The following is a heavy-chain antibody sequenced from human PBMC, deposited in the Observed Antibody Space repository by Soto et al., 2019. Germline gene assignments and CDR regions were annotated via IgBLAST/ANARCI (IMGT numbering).Heavy chain of an antibody. J-gene: IGHJ2*01. D-gene: IGHD3-16*02. CDR2: ISSSYSTI. V-gene: IGHV3-48*02. CDR1: GFTFSSFS. Sequence: EVQLVESGGGLVQPGGSLRLSCAASGFTFSSFSMNWVRQAPGKGLEWVSYISSSYSTIYYADSVKGRFTISRDNAKNPLYPQMNSLRDEAAAVYYCARGLTFGRLVGWVPFDLWGPGTLLTVSS. CDR3: ARGLTFGRLVGWVPFDL.